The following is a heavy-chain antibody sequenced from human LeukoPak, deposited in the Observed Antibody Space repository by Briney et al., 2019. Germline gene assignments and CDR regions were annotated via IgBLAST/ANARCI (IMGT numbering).Heavy chain of an antibody. V-gene: IGHV4-34*01. CDR1: GGSFSGYY. CDR2: INHSGST. D-gene: IGHD2-15*01. CDR3: ARPGGDYCSGGSCPTGAFDI. Sequence: SETLSLTCAVYGGSFSGYYWSWIRQPPGKGLEWIGEINHSGSTNYNPSLKSRVTISVDTSKNQFSLKLSSVTAADTAVYYCARPGGDYCSGGSCPTGAFDIWGQGTMVTVSS. J-gene: IGHJ3*02.